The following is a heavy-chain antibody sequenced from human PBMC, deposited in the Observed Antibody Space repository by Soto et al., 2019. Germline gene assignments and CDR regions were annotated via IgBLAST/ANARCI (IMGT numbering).Heavy chain of an antibody. V-gene: IGHV4-34*01. CDR2: INHSGST. CDR1: GGSFSGYY. CDR3: ARGTGSFDY. Sequence: QVQLQQWGAGLLKPSETLSLTCAVYGGSFSGYYWSWIRQPPGKGLEWIGEINHSGSTNYNPPLKXRXTXXVDTPKNQFSLKLSSVTAADTAVYYCARGTGSFDYWGQGTLVTVSS. J-gene: IGHJ4*02.